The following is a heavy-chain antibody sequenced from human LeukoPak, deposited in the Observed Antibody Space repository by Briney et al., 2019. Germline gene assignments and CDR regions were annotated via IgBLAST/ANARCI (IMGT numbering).Heavy chain of an antibody. D-gene: IGHD6-13*01. CDR3: ARGSWIAAAGRAEYFQH. V-gene: IGHV3-30-3*01. Sequence: GGSLRLSCAASGFTFSSYAMHWVRQAPGKGLEWVAVISYDGSNKYYADSVKGRFTISRDNSKNTLYLQMNSLRAEDTAVYYCARGSWIAAAGRAEYFQHWGQGTLVTVSS. J-gene: IGHJ1*01. CDR2: ISYDGSNK. CDR1: GFTFSSYA.